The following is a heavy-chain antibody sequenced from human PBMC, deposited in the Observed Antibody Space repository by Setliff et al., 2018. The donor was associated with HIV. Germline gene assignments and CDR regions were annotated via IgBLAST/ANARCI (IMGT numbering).Heavy chain of an antibody. V-gene: IGHV3-23*01. CDR2: ISGSGGST. J-gene: IGHJ4*02. CDR3: AKGRNYYGSGSYYNAFDY. D-gene: IGHD3-10*01. CDR1: GFTFSSYA. Sequence: PGGSLRLSCAASGFTFSSYAMSWVRQAPGKGLEWVSAISGSGGSTYYADSVKGRFTISRDNSKNTLYLQMNSLRAEDTAVYYCAKGRNYYGSGSYYNAFDYWGQGTLVTVSS.